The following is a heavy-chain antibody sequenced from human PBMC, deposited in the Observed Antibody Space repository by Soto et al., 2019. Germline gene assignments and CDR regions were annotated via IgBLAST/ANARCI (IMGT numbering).Heavy chain of an antibody. CDR1: GFTFSSYG. V-gene: IGHV3-33*01. J-gene: IGHJ4*02. CDR3: ARDRDFAMGGYSYGWEAYGGY. D-gene: IGHD5-18*01. CDR2: IWYDGSNK. Sequence: GGSLRLSCAASGFTFSSYGMHWVRQAPGKGLEWVAVIWYDGSNKYYADSVKGRFTISRDNSKNTLYLQMNSLRAEDTAVYYCARDRDFAMGGYSYGWEAYGGYWGQGTLVTVSS.